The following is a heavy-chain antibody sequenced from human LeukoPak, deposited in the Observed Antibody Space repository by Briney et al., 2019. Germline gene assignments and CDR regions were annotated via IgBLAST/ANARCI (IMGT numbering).Heavy chain of an antibody. V-gene: IGHV3-53*01. CDR3: ARVNYYGSGSYFDY. CDR1: GFTVSSNY. Sequence: PGGSLRLSCAASGFTVSSNYMSWVRQAPGKGLEWVSVIYSGGSTYYADSVKGRFTISRDNSKNTLYLQMNSLRAEDTAVYYCARVNYYGSGSYFDYWGQGTLVTVPS. J-gene: IGHJ4*02. D-gene: IGHD3-10*01. CDR2: IYSGGST.